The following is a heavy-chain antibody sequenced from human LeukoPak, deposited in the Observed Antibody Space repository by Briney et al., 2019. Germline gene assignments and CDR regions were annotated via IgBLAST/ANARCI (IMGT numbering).Heavy chain of an antibody. CDR1: GGSISSYY. CDR2: IYTNGNT. Sequence: SETLSLTCTVSGGSISSYYWSWIRQPAGKGLEWIARIYTNGNTNYNPSLKSRVIMSVDTSKNQFSLKLSSVTAADTAVYYCAGDRVGDGNAYYFVGGQGTLVTVSS. V-gene: IGHV4-4*07. D-gene: IGHD3-10*02. J-gene: IGHJ4*02. CDR3: AGDRVGDGNAYYFV.